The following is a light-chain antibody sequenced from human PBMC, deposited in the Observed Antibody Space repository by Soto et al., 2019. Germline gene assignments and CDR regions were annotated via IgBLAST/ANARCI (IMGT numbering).Light chain of an antibody. Sequence: NFMLTQPHSVSESPGKTVTISCTRSSGSIASNYVQWYQQRPGSAPTPVIYEDNERPSGVPDRFSGSIDSSSNSASLTLSGLKTDDEADYYWQSYHSGNVVFGGGTTVTVL. CDR2: EDN. CDR3: QSYHSGNVV. J-gene: IGLJ2*01. CDR1: SGSIASNY. V-gene: IGLV6-57*04.